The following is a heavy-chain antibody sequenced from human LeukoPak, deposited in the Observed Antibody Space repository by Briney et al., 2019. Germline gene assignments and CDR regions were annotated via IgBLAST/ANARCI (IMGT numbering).Heavy chain of an antibody. J-gene: IGHJ6*03. CDR2: IKQDGSEK. CDR3: ARDTPLGVVISPEYYMDV. V-gene: IGHV3-7*01. D-gene: IGHD3-3*01. CDR1: GFTFSSYW. Sequence: GGSLRLSCAASGFTFSSYWMSWVRQAQGKGLEWVANIKQDGSEKYYVDSVKGRFTISRDNAKNSLYLQMNSLRAEDTAVYYCARDTPLGVVISPEYYMDVWGKGTTVTVSS.